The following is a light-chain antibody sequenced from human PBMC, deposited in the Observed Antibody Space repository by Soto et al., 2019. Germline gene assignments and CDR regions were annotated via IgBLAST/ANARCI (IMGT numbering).Light chain of an antibody. CDR2: AAS. V-gene: IGKV1-9*01. CDR3: QQLNSYPFT. Sequence: IQLTQSPSSLSASVGDRVTITCRASQGISSYFAWFQQKPGKAPKLLLYAASTLQSGVPSRFSGSGSGTDFTLTISSLQPEDSATYYCQQLNSYPFTFGGGTKVEIK. CDR1: QGISSY. J-gene: IGKJ4*01.